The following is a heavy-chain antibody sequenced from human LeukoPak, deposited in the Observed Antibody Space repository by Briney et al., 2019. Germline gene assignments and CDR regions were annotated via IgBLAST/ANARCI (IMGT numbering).Heavy chain of an antibody. CDR2: ISSGSSTI. V-gene: IGHV3-48*02. Sequence: PGGSLRLSCAASGFTFSTYSMNWVRRAPGKGLEWISYISSGSSTIYYADPVKGRFTISRDNAKNSVYLQMNSLRDEDTAVYYCASSRGLEYDSSGYYSPFDHWGQGTLVTVSS. J-gene: IGHJ4*02. D-gene: IGHD3-22*01. CDR3: ASSRGLEYDSSGYYSPFDH. CDR1: GFTFSTYS.